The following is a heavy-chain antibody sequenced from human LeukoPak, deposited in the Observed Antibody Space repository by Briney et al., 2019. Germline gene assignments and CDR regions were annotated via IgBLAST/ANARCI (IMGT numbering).Heavy chain of an antibody. CDR1: GFTVSSKY. Sequence: PGGSLRLSCAASGFTVSSKYMSWVRQAPGKGLEWVSVIYSGGSTYYADSVKGRFAISRDNSKDTLYLQMDSLRDEDTAVYYCAREEGRNPKTSSGYWGQGTLVVVSS. CDR2: IYSGGST. D-gene: IGHD6-6*01. V-gene: IGHV3-53*05. J-gene: IGHJ4*02. CDR3: AREEGRNPKTSSGY.